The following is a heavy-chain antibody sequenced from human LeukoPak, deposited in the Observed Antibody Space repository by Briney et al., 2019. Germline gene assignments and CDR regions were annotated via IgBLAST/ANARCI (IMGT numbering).Heavy chain of an antibody. CDR3: ARGGGWLPDH. CDR1: GDSISNYY. V-gene: IGHV4-59*12. CDR2: IYDSGRT. D-gene: IGHD5-12*01. Sequence: SESLSPTCTVSGDSISNYYWSWIRQPPGKGLEWIGIIYDSGRTNYNPSLNSRVTISADTSKRQFSLKLNSVTAADTAVYYCARGGGWLPDHWGQGTLVTVSS. J-gene: IGHJ4*02.